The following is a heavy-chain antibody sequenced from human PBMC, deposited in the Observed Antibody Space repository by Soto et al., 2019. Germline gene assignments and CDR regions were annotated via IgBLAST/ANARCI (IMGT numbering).Heavy chain of an antibody. V-gene: IGHV3-21*01. CDR1: GFTFSSYT. Sequence: GGSLRLSCAASGFTFSSYTMHWVRQAPGKGLEWVSSISTGSSYVYYADSLKGRFTISRDNAGNSLYLQMNSLRAEDTAVYYCAREMKQLVQEGFLQHWGQGTLVTVSS. D-gene: IGHD6-13*01. CDR3: AREMKQLVQEGFLQH. J-gene: IGHJ1*01. CDR2: ISTGSSYV.